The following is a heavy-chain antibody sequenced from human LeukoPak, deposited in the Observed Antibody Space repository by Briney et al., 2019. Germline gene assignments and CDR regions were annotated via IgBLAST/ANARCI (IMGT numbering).Heavy chain of an antibody. D-gene: IGHD2-2*01. CDR1: GYTFTSYA. V-gene: IGHV1-3*01. Sequence: ASVNVSCKASGYTFTSYAMHWVRQAPGQRLEWMGWINAVNGNTKYSQKFQGRVTITRDTSASTAYMELSSLRSEDTAVYYCAREGGDIVVVPAAMNYWGQGTLVTVSS. J-gene: IGHJ4*02. CDR3: AREGGDIVVVPAAMNY. CDR2: INAVNGNT.